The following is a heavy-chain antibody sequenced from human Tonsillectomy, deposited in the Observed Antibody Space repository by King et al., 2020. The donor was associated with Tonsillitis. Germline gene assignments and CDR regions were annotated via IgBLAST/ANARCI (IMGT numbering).Heavy chain of an antibody. CDR1: GFTFSSYW. D-gene: IGHD3-22*01. CDR2: IKEDGTKK. Sequence: EVQLVESGGGLVQPGGSLRLSCAGSGFTFSSYWMTWVRQAPGKGLEWVANIKEDGTKKYYVDSVKGRFAISRDNAKKSLSRQMNSLRAEDTAVYFCARDSNYHESSFYYDTFDLWGQGTMVTVSS. CDR3: ARDSNYHESSFYYDTFDL. J-gene: IGHJ3*01. V-gene: IGHV3-7*04.